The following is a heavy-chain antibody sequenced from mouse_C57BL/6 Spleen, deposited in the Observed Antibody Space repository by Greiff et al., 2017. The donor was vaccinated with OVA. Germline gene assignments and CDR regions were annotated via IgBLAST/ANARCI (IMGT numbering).Heavy chain of an antibody. V-gene: IGHV1-50*01. CDR3: ARRPVHAMDY. CDR1: GYTFTSYW. Sequence: QVHVKQPGAELVKPGASVKLSCKASGYTFTSYWMQWVKQRPGQGLEWIGEIDPSDSYTNYNQKFKGKATLTVDTSSSTAYMQLSSLTSEDSAVYYCARRPVHAMDYWGQGTSVTVS. J-gene: IGHJ4*01. CDR2: IDPSDSYT.